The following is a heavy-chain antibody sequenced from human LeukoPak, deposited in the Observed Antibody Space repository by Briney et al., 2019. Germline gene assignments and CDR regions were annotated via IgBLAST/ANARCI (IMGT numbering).Heavy chain of an antibody. J-gene: IGHJ4*02. CDR2: INPNTGAT. Sequence: GASVKVSCKASGYTLTGYYLHWVRQAPGQGLEWMRWINPNTGATHSAQKFQGRITMTRETSISTAYMDLSRLRSDDTAVYYCARDRVGSGWPRPYYFEVWGQGTLVTVSS. D-gene: IGHD6-19*01. CDR3: ARDRVGSGWPRPYYFEV. CDR1: GYTLTGYY. V-gene: IGHV1-2*02.